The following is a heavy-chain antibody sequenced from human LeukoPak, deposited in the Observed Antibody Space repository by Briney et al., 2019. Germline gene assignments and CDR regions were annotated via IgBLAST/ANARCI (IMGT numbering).Heavy chain of an antibody. CDR3: ARSIRAWYRWNSFVF. Sequence: ASVNVSCMASVYTSSSYSMQWVRQAPGQGLEWMGIINPSGGSTTYPQKFQGRVTMTSDTSTSTVYMELSGLRSDDTAVYYCARSIRAWYRWNSFVFWGQGALVIVSS. D-gene: IGHD1-20*01. CDR2: INPSGGST. CDR1: VYTSSSYS. J-gene: IGHJ4*02. V-gene: IGHV1-46*01.